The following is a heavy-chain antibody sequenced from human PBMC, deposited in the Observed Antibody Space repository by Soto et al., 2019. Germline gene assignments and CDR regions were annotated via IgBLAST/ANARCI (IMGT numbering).Heavy chain of an antibody. J-gene: IGHJ5*02. D-gene: IGHD2-2*01. CDR3: AGTVKRGSSRRASWFDP. Sequence: PSETLSLTCTVSGGSISSYYWSWIRQPPGKGLEWIGYIYYSGSTNYNPSLKSRVTISVDTSKNQFSLKLSSVTAADTAVYYCAGTVKRGSSRRASWFDPWGQGTQVTVSS. CDR1: GGSISSYY. V-gene: IGHV4-59*08. CDR2: IYYSGST.